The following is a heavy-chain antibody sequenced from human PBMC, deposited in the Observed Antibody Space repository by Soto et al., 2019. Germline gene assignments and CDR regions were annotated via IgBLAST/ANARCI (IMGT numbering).Heavy chain of an antibody. V-gene: IGHV3-33*01. Sequence: QVQLVESGGGVVQPGRSLRLSCAASGFTFSSYGMHWVRHAPGKGLEWVAVIWYDGSNKYYADSVKGRFTISRDNSKNMLYLQMNSLRAEDTAVYYCARDPVTTLWDAFDIWGQGTMVTVSS. CDR3: ARDPVTTLWDAFDI. J-gene: IGHJ3*02. CDR2: IWYDGSNK. D-gene: IGHD4-17*01. CDR1: GFTFSSYG.